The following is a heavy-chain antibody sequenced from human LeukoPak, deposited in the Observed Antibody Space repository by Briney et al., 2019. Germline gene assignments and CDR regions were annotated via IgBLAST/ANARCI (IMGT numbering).Heavy chain of an antibody. J-gene: IGHJ4*02. CDR2: IYTSGST. Sequence: ASETLSLTCTVSGGSISSYYWSWIRQPAGKGLEWIGRIYTSGSTNYNPSLKSRVTMSVDTSKNQFSLKLGSVTAADTAVYYCARDLFRGAFDYWGQGTLVTVSS. CDR3: ARDLFRGAFDY. V-gene: IGHV4-4*07. D-gene: IGHD3-10*01. CDR1: GGSISSYY.